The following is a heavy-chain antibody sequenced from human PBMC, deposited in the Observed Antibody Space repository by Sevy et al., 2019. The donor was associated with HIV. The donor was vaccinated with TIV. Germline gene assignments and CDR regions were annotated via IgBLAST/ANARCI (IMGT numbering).Heavy chain of an antibody. CDR3: ARDGGYCSGGSCYIDAFDI. CDR1: GFTFSSYA. Sequence: GGSLRLSCAASGFTFSSYAMHWVRQAPGKGLEWVAVISYDGSNKYYADSVKGRFTIPRDNSKNTLYLQMNSLRAEDTAVYYCARDGGYCSGGSCYIDAFDIWGQGTMVTVSS. D-gene: IGHD2-15*01. V-gene: IGHV3-30-3*01. J-gene: IGHJ3*02. CDR2: ISYDGSNK.